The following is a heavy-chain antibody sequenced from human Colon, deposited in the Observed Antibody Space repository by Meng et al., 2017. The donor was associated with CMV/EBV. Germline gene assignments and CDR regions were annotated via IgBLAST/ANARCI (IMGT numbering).Heavy chain of an antibody. CDR3: AGGTYQAWEVLYF. CDR2: IHQSGIT. J-gene: IGHJ4*02. D-gene: IGHD3-10*01. Sequence: VHRQAWGAGLLKPSETPSLTCVVAGGSFSNSYWSWIRQSPGKGLEWIGDIHQSGITNHNPSLKSRVTISIDTSKNQFSLKLSSVTAADTALYYCAGGTYQAWEVLYFWGQGTLVTVSS. CDR1: GGSFSNSY. V-gene: IGHV4-34*01.